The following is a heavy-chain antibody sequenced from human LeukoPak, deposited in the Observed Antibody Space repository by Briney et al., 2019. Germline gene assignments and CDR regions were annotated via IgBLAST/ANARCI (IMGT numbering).Heavy chain of an antibody. CDR1: GFTFSSYS. J-gene: IGHJ4*02. V-gene: IGHV3-48*01. Sequence: GGSLRLSCAASGFTFSSYSMTWVRQAPGKGLEWVSYITFTSSTIHYADSVKGRFTISRDNAKSSLYLQMNSLRADDTAVYYCARVAKYYYGSETYYFFEHWGQGTPVTASS. CDR2: ITFTSSTI. CDR3: ARVAKYYYGSETYYFFEH. D-gene: IGHD3-10*01.